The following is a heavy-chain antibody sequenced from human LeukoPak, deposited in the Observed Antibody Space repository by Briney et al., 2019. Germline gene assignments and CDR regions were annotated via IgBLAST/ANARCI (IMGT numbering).Heavy chain of an antibody. D-gene: IGHD3-3*01. J-gene: IGHJ4*02. V-gene: IGHV3-48*04. CDR3: ARDRNTDFWSGYYTNYFDY. CDR1: GFTFRSYN. CDR2: ITGGSTTI. Sequence: GGSLRLSCAASGFTFRSYNMNWVRQAPGKGLEWVSYITGGSTTIYYADSVKGRFTISRDNAKNSLYLQMSSLRAEDTAVYYCARDRNTDFWSGYYTNYFDYWGQGTLVIVSS.